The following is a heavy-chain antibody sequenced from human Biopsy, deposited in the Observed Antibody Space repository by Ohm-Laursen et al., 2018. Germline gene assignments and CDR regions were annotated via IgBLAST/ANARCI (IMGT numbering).Heavy chain of an antibody. CDR1: GGSLSGYY. J-gene: IGHJ4*02. V-gene: IGHV4-34*01. CDR2: INDSGSI. D-gene: IGHD3-10*01. CDR3: VRGPPLARGLAHNY. Sequence: SDTLSLTCAVYGGSLSGYYWSWIRQPPGKGLQWIGEINDSGSINYAPSLESRVTISKETSRNHFSLKMTSVTAADTAVYYCVRGPPLARGLAHNYWGPGTLVTVSS.